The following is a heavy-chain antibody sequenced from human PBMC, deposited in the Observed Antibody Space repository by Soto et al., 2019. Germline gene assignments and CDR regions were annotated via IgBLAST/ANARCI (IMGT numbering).Heavy chain of an antibody. V-gene: IGHV3-21*01. CDR2: ISSSSSYI. CDR1: GFTFSSYS. CDR3: ARDAAATDNWFDP. Sequence: GGSLRLSCAASGFTFSSYSMNWVRQAPGKGLEWVSSISSSSSYIYYADSVKGRFTISRDNAKNSLYLQMNSLRAEDTAVYYCARDAAATDNWFDPWGQGTLVTVS. D-gene: IGHD6-13*01. J-gene: IGHJ5*02.